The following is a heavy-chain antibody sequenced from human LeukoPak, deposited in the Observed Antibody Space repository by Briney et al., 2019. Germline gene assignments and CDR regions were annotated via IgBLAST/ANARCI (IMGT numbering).Heavy chain of an antibody. CDR2: IYTSGST. CDR3: ARADYGGKTAYYYYYMDV. V-gene: IGHV4-61*02. D-gene: IGHD4-23*01. CDR1: GGSISSGSYY. Sequence: SETLSLTCTVSGGSISSGSYYWSWIRQPAGKGLEWIGRIYTSGSTNYNPSLKSRVTISVDTSKNQSSLKLSSVTAADTAVYYCARADYGGKTAYYYYYMDVWGKGTTVTVSS. J-gene: IGHJ6*03.